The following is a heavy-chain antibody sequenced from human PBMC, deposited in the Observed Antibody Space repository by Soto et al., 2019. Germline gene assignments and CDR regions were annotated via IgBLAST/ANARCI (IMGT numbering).Heavy chain of an antibody. CDR3: ARGPNVDFWSGADTNYYYYGMDV. Sequence: QVQLQESGPGLVKPSQTLSLTCTVSGGSISSGGYYWSWIRQHPGKGLEWIGYIYYSGSTYYNPSLKRRVTISVDTSKNQFSLKLSSVTAADTAVYYCARGPNVDFWSGADTNYYYYGMDVWGQGTTVTVSS. CDR1: GGSISSGGYY. V-gene: IGHV4-31*03. D-gene: IGHD3-3*01. J-gene: IGHJ6*02. CDR2: IYYSGST.